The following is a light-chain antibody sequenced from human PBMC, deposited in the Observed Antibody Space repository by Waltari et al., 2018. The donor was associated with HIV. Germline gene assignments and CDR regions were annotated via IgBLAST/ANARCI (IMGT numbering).Light chain of an antibody. V-gene: IGLV6-57*03. CDR3: QSYDSTNRV. CDR2: EDK. J-gene: IGLJ3*02. CDR1: SGSIASNY. Sequence: NFMLTQPHSVSESPGKTVTISCTRSSGSIASNYVQWYQQRPGSAPTPVIYEDKQRPSGVPDRFSGTIDSSSNSASLTIAGLKTEDEADYYCQSYDSTNRVFGGGTKLTVL.